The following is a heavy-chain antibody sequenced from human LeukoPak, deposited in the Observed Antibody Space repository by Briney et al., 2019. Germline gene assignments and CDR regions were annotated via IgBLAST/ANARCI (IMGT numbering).Heavy chain of an antibody. V-gene: IGHV4-34*01. CDR2: INNSGST. J-gene: IGHJ4*02. CDR3: ARVDSSSWYETDDY. D-gene: IGHD6-13*01. Sequence: SETLSLTCAVSGGAFSDYYRSWIRQPPGKGLEWIGEINNSGSTNYNPSLKSRVTISVDTSKNQFSLKLSSVTAADTAVYYCARVDSSSWYETDDYWGQGTLVTVSS. CDR1: GGAFSDYY.